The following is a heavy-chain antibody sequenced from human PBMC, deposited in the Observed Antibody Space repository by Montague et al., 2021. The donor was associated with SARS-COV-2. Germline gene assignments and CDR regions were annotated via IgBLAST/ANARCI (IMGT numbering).Heavy chain of an antibody. Sequence: SETLSLTCTVSGASMRSYYWTWVRQSPAKGLESIGYTYYSGSTSYAPSLKSRLTMTVDMSANQVSLTLMSVTAADSAVYYCSRVEGVIGGITHFDYWGQGFLVSVSS. V-gene: IGHV4-59*12. CDR2: TYYSGST. CDR1: GASMRSYY. CDR3: SRVEGVIGGITHFDY. J-gene: IGHJ4*02. D-gene: IGHD2-21*01.